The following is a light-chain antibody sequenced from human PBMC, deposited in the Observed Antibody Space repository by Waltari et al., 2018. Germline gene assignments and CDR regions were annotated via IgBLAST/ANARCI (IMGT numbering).Light chain of an antibody. CDR3: QSYDSSLSGPVV. V-gene: IGLV1-40*01. CDR1: RSNIGAVYD. J-gene: IGLJ2*01. CDR2: RNN. Sequence: QSVLTQPPSVSGAPGQTVTISYTGSRSNIGAVYDVHWYQQVPGTAPKLLIFRNNNRPSGVPDRFSGSNSGTSASLAIPGLRAEDEAYYYCQSYDSSLSGPVVFGGGTRLIVL.